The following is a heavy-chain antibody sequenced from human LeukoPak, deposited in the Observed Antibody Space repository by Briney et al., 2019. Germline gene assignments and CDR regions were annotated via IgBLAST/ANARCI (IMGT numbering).Heavy chain of an antibody. V-gene: IGHV3-66*01. CDR3: ARDLAAAGTSNYYGMDV. CDR2: IYSGGST. J-gene: IGHJ6*02. Sequence: PGGSLRLSCAASGFTVSSNYMSWVRQAPGKGLEWVSVIYSGGSTYYADSVKGRFTISRDNSKNTLYLQMNSLRAEDTAVYYCARDLAAAGTSNYYGMDVWGQGTTVTVSS. CDR1: GFTVSSNY. D-gene: IGHD6-13*01.